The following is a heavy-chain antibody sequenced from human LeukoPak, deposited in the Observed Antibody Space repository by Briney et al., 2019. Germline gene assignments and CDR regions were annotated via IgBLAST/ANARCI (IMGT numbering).Heavy chain of an antibody. V-gene: IGHV4-34*01. D-gene: IGHD6-13*01. J-gene: IGHJ4*02. CDR2: INHSGST. Sequence: SETLSLTCAVYGGSFSGYYWSWIRQPPGKGLEWIGEINHSGSTDYNPSLKSRVTISVDTSKNQFSLKLNSVTAADTAVYYCARGRWHPSVRVDYWGQGTLVTVSS. CDR3: ARGRWHPSVRVDY. CDR1: GGSFSGYY.